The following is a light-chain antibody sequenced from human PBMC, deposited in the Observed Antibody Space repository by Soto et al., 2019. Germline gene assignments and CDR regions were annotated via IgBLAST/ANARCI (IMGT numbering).Light chain of an antibody. CDR3: SSYTDSSNYV. V-gene: IGLV1-40*01. CDR2: GNR. CDR1: NSNLGAGYD. Sequence: SVLTQPPSVSGAPGQRVTISCTGNNSNLGAGYDVHWYQQLPGAAPKLVIFGNRNRPSGVPERFSGSKSGTSASLAITGLQAEDEADYYCSSYTDSSNYVFGTGTKLTVL. J-gene: IGLJ1*01.